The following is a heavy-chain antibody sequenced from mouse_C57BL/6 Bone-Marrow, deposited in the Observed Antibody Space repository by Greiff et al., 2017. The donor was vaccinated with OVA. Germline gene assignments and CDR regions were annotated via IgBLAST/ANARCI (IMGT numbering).Heavy chain of an antibody. Sequence: QVQLKESGAELARPGASVKLSCKASGYTFTSYGISWVKQRTGQGLEWIGEIYPRSGNTYYNEKFKGKATLTADKSSSTASMELRSLTTWDSAVYFGARGGMKGGYWGQGTTLTVSS. CDR1: GYTFTSYG. V-gene: IGHV1-81*01. CDR3: ARGGMKGGY. J-gene: IGHJ2*01. CDR2: IYPRSGNT.